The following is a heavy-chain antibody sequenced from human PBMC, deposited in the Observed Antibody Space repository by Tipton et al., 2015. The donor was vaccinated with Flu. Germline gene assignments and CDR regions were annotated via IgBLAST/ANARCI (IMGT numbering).Heavy chain of an antibody. CDR3: ARDGPLDLDF. CDR2: ITPNTGGT. J-gene: IGHJ4*02. D-gene: IGHD1-1*01. V-gene: IGHV1-2*06. CDR1: GYTFTGYF. Sequence: QLVQSGAEVKKPGASVKVSCKASGYTFTGYFLHWVRQAPGQGLEWMGRITPNTGGTKSAQKFQGRITMTRDTSISTIFMELSRLKSDDTAVYYCARDGPLDLDFWGQGTLVTVSS.